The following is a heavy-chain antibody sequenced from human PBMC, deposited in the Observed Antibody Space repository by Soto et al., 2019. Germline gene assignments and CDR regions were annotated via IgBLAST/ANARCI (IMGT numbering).Heavy chain of an antibody. J-gene: IGHJ6*02. Sequence: PSETLSLTCTVSGGSISSSSYYWGWIRQPPGKGLEWIGSIYYSGSTYYNPSLKSRVTISVDTSKNQFSLKLSSVTAADTAVYYCASEGYYGSGSYNSEDSYYYYGMDVWGQGTTVTVSS. CDR3: ASEGYYGSGSYNSEDSYYYYGMDV. CDR2: IYYSGST. D-gene: IGHD3-10*01. CDR1: GGSISSSSYY. V-gene: IGHV4-39*01.